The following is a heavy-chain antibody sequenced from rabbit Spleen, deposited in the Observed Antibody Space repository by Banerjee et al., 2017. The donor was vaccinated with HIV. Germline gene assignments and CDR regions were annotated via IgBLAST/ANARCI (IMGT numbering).Heavy chain of an antibody. Sequence: LEESGGGLVQPEGSLALTCKASGFDLNDYYYIYWVRQAPGKGLEWIGCIYTGGSGGIYYASWAEGRFTVSKTSSTTVTLQMASLTAADTATYFCGRSSVAGYAGYGYGSNLWGPGTLVTVS. CDR1: GFDLNDYYY. V-gene: IGHV1S45*01. CDR2: IYTGGSGGI. CDR3: GRSSVAGYAGYGYGSNL. J-gene: IGHJ4*01. D-gene: IGHD7-1*01.